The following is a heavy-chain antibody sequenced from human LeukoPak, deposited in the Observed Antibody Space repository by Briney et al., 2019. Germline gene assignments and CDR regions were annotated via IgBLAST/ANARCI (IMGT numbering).Heavy chain of an antibody. V-gene: IGHV4-59*08. CDR1: GGSISSYY. CDR2: IYYSGST. CDR3: ARHVSATYYYDSSGLTDAFDI. D-gene: IGHD3-22*01. J-gene: IGHJ3*02. Sequence: SETLSLTCTVSGGSISSYYWSWIRQPPGKGLEWIGYIYYSGSTNYNPSLKSRVTISVDTSKNQFSLKLSSVTAADMAVYYCARHVSATYYYDSSGLTDAFDIWGQGTMVTVSS.